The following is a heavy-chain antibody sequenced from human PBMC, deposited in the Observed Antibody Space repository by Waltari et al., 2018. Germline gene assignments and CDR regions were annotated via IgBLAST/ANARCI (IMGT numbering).Heavy chain of an antibody. CDR3: ARATATGATPDY. Sequence: EVQLVESGGGLVHPGGSLRLTCAASGLTVSHQYLTWVRQAPGKGLEWVSTIYRGGSTYYADSVKGRFTISRDNSKNTVYLQMNSLETEDTAVYYCARATATGATPDYWGQGTLVTVSS. CDR2: IYRGGST. J-gene: IGHJ4*02. V-gene: IGHV3-66*02. D-gene: IGHD1-26*01. CDR1: GLTVSHQY.